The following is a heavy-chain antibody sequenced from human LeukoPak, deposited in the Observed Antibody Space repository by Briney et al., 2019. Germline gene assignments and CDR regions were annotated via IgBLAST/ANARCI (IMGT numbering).Heavy chain of an antibody. CDR2: INHSGSS. J-gene: IGHJ2*01. V-gene: IGHV4-34*01. Sequence: SETLSLTCAVYVGSFTDYYWAWIRQPPGKGLEWIGEINHSGSSNYNPSLKSRVTTSVVTSKNQFSLKVSSVTAADTAVYYRARRREGYFDLWGRGNLVTVSS. CDR3: ARRREGYFDL. CDR1: VGSFTDYY.